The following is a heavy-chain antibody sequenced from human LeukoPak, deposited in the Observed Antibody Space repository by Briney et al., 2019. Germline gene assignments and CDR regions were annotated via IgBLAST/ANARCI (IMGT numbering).Heavy chain of an antibody. CDR2: INHSGST. CDR3: ARCMITFRGVCYYGMDV. D-gene: IGHD3-16*01. Sequence: SETLSLTCAVYGGSFSGYYWSWIRQPPGKGLEWIGEINHSGSTNYNPSLKRRVTISVDTSKNQFSLTLRSVTAADTAVYYCARCMITFRGVCYYGMDVWGQGTTVTVSS. J-gene: IGHJ6*02. CDR1: GGSFSGYY. V-gene: IGHV4-34*01.